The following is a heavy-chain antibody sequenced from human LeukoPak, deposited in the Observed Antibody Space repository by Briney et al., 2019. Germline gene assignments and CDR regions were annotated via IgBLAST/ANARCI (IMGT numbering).Heavy chain of an antibody. J-gene: IGHJ6*02. D-gene: IGHD2-21*01. V-gene: IGHV3-33*08. CDR3: ARAVVFASRAYGMDV. CDR1: GFIFSTHS. CDR2: IWYDGSSR. Sequence: PGRSLRLSCAASGFIFSTHSMFWVRQAPGKGLEWVALIWYDGSSRYYADSVKGRFTISRENSKNTLYLQMNSLRAEDTAVYYCARAVVFASRAYGMDVWGQGTTVTVSS.